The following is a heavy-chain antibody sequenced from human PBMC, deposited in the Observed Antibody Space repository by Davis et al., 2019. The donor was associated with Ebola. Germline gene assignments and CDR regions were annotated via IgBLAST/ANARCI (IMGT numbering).Heavy chain of an antibody. Sequence: SETLSLTCTVSGGSISSSSYYWSWIRQPPGKGLEWIGEINHSGSTNYNPSLKSRVTISVDTSKNQFSLKLSSVTAADTAMYYCARTPQYSNYGAYFDYWGQGTLVTVSS. D-gene: IGHD4-11*01. V-gene: IGHV4-39*07. J-gene: IGHJ4*02. CDR2: INHSGST. CDR3: ARTPQYSNYGAYFDY. CDR1: GGSISSSSYY.